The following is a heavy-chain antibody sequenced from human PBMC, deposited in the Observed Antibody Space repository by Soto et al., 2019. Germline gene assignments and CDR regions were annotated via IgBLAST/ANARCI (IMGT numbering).Heavy chain of an antibody. J-gene: IGHJ6*02. CDR2: MYNTGST. CDR3: GSGSFPIPNTNGMDV. V-gene: IGHV4-59*01. CDR1: GGSISRYY. Sequence: SETLSLTCTVSGGSISRYYWSWIRQPPGKGLEWIGYMYNTGSTIYNPSLESRVTISVDTSKNQFSLQLNSVTAADTAMYYCGSGSFPIPNTNGMDVWGQGTTVTVSS. D-gene: IGHD3-10*01.